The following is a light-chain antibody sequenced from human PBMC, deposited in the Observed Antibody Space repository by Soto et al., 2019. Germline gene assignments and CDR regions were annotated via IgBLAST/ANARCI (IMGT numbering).Light chain of an antibody. CDR2: EVD. CDR3: ISNYATTSYV. V-gene: IGLV2-8*01. J-gene: IGLJ1*01. CDR1: SSDVGGYNF. Sequence: QSALTQPPSASGSPGQSVTISCTGTSSDVGGYNFVSWYQQHPGKAPKLMIYEVDKRPSGVPDRFSGSKSGNTASLTVSGLQAEDEADYYTISNYATTSYVSVTGTMLTVL.